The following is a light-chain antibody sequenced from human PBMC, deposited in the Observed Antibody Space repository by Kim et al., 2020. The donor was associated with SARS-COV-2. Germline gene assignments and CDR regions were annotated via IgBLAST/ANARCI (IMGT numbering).Light chain of an antibody. CDR2: GAS. V-gene: IGKV3-15*01. Sequence: EIAMTQSPATLSVSPGERATLSCRASQNVTSNLVWYQQKPGRAPRRLIYGASARATGIPDRFSGSGSGTEFTLTIRSLQPEDFAIYYCQQYNNGHRTFGGGTKVDIK. CDR3: QQYNNGHRT. CDR1: QNVTSN. J-gene: IGKJ4*01.